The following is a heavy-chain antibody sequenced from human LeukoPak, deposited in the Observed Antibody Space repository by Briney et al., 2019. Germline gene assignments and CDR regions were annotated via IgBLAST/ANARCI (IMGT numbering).Heavy chain of an antibody. V-gene: IGHV6-1*01. J-gene: IGHJ3*02. D-gene: IGHD3-10*01. CDR2: TYYRSKWYN. CDR3: ARGLSITIDVPEYVFDI. Sequence: SQTLSLTCAISGDSVSSNSAAWNWIRQSPSRGLEWLGRTYYRSKWYNDYAVSVKSRITINPDTSKNQFSLQLNSVTPEDTAVYYCARGLSITIDVPEYVFDIWGQGTMVTVSS. CDR1: GDSVSSNSAA.